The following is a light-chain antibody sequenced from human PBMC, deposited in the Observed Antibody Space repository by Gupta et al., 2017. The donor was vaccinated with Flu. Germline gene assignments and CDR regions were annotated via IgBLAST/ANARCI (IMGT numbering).Light chain of an antibody. CDR3: TSYTSSSTWV. Sequence: QSALTQPASVSGSPGQSITISCTGTSSDVGGYNYVSWYQQHPGKAPKLMIYEVSKRPSGVSSRFSGSKSGNTASLTISGLQAEDDTDYYCTSYTSSSTWVFGGGTKLTVL. CDR2: EVS. V-gene: IGLV2-14*01. CDR1: SSDVGGYNY. J-gene: IGLJ3*02.